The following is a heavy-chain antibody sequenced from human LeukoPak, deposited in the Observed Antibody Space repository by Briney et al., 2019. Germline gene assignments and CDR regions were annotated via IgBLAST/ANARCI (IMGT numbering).Heavy chain of an antibody. J-gene: IGHJ5*02. CDR3: ARGDFSFDL. D-gene: IGHD3-3*01. Sequence: GGSLRLSCAASGFTVSSYAMHWVRQAPGKRLEWVAVISYDGSNKYYADSVKGRFTISRDNSKNTLYLQMNSLRAEDTAVYYCARGDFSFDLWGQGTLVTVSS. CDR1: GFTVSSYA. CDR2: ISYDGSNK. V-gene: IGHV3-30*01.